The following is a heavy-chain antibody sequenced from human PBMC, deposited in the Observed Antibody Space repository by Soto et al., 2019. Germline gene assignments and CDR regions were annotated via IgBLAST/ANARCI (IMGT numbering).Heavy chain of an antibody. J-gene: IGHJ4*02. CDR1: GVTFSSYA. V-gene: IGHV3-23*01. CDR3: AKGPLYGDYVSG. D-gene: IGHD4-17*01. Sequence: PGGSLRLSCAASGVTFSSYAMSWVRQAPGKGLEWVSTISGSGGTTYYADSVKGRFTISRDNSKNTLYLQMNSLRAEDTAVYYCAKGPLYGDYVSGWGQGTLVTVSS. CDR2: ISGSGGTT.